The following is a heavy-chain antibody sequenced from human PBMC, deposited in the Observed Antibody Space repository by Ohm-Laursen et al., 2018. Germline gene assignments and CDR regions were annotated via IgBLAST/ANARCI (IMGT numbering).Heavy chain of an antibody. CDR3: ARSRNDYGDYVAFDI. CDR2: IDWDDDK. D-gene: IGHD4-17*01. CDR1: GFSLSTSGMR. Sequence: TQTLTLTRTFSGFSLSTSGMRVSWIRQPPGKALEWLARIDWDDDKFYSTSLKTRLTISKDTSKNQVVLTMTNMDPVDTATYYCARSRNDYGDYVAFDIWGQGTMVTVSS. V-gene: IGHV2-70*04. J-gene: IGHJ3*02.